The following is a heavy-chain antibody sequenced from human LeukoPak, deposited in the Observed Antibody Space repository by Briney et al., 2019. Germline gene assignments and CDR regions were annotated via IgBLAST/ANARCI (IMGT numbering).Heavy chain of an antibody. CDR1: GFTFSPYT. CDR3: ARDSSVCEFDV. V-gene: IGHV3-48*01. Sequence: PGGSLRLSCAASGFTFSPYTMHWFRQPPGKGLKWVSYTNTGSTTIYYADSVKGRFTISRDNAKNSLYLHMNSLRAEDTVVYYCARDSSVCEFDVWGQGTMVTVSS. CDR2: TNTGSTTI. J-gene: IGHJ3*01. D-gene: IGHD6-6*01.